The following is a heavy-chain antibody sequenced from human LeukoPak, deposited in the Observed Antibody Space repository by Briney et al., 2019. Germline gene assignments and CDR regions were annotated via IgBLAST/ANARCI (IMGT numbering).Heavy chain of an antibody. CDR3: TRDGGILGVDR. Sequence: SETLSLTCSVPGVSLWSYHWGWVRQPPGKGLEFIGYIYYTGRSTYNPSLKSRVAISVDTSKNQFSLNLNSVTAADTSAYFCTRDGGILGVDRWGQGILVTVSS. D-gene: IGHD3-16*01. CDR1: GVSLWSYH. V-gene: IGHV4-59*01. J-gene: IGHJ5*02. CDR2: IYYTGRS.